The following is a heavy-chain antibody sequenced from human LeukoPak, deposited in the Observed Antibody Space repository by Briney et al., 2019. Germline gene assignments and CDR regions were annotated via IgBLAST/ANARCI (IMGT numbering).Heavy chain of an antibody. CDR3: ASGTPGYSSGWYSAFDI. V-gene: IGHV1-69*04. CDR2: IIPILGIA. CDR1: GGTFSSYA. Sequence: SVKVSCKASGGTFSSYAISWVRQAPGQGLEWMGRIIPILGIANYAQKFQGRVTITADKSTSTAYMELSSLRSEDTAVYYCASGTPGYSSGWYSAFDIWGQGTMVTVSS. J-gene: IGHJ3*02. D-gene: IGHD6-19*01.